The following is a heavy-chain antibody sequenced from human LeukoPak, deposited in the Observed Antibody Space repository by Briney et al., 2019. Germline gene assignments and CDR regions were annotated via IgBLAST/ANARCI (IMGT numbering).Heavy chain of an antibody. CDR3: ARVRGVTATPGY. D-gene: IGHD2-21*02. CDR1: GFTFSSYW. Sequence: GGSLRPSCAASGFTFSSYWMHWVRQAPGKGLVWVSRINTDGSSTSYADSVKGRFTISRDNAKNTLYLQMNSLRAEDTAVYYCARVRGVTATPGYWGQGTLVTVSS. V-gene: IGHV3-74*01. J-gene: IGHJ4*02. CDR2: INTDGSST.